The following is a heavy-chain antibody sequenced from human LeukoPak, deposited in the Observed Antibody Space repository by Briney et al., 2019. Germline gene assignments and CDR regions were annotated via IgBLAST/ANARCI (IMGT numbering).Heavy chain of an antibody. V-gene: IGHV4-39*01. CDR2: IYYSGST. CDR1: GGSISSRSYY. Sequence: SETLSLTCTVSGGSISSRSYYWGWIRQPPGKGLEWIGSIYYSGSTYYNPSLKSRVTISVDTSKNQFSLKLIAADSAVYYCASHVPDTTMDPTIWFDPWGQGTLVTVSS. CDR3: ASHVPDTTMDPTIWFDP. J-gene: IGHJ5*02. D-gene: IGHD5-18*01.